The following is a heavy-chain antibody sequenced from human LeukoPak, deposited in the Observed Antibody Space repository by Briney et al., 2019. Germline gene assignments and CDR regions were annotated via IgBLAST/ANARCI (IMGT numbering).Heavy chain of an antibody. CDR2: ISYAGSNK. D-gene: IGHD3-22*01. CDR1: GFTFSSSS. V-gene: IGHV3-30*04. CDR3: AKRLYGSSGYFDY. J-gene: IGHJ4*02. Sequence: GGSLRLSCAASGFTFSSSSMHWVRQAPGKGLEWVAVISYAGSNKYYADPVKGRFTISRDNSKNTLFLQMNSLRAEDTAVYYCAKRLYGSSGYFDYWGQGTLVTVSS.